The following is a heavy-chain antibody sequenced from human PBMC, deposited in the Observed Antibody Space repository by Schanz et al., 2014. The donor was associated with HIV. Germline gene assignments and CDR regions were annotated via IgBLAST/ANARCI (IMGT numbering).Heavy chain of an antibody. CDR3: ARGARYGMDV. Sequence: QVRLVQSGAEVKKPGGSVKVSCTASGYTFVDHYVHWVRQAPGQGLEWLGWINPKSGDTNFAQKFQGRVTMTRDTSITTVYMELSRLISDDTAVYYCARGARYGMDVWGQGTTVTVSS. CDR1: GYTFVDHY. CDR2: INPKSGDT. J-gene: IGHJ6*02. V-gene: IGHV1-2*02.